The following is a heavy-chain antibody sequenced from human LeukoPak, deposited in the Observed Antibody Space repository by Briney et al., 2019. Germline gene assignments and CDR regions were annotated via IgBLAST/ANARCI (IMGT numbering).Heavy chain of an antibody. J-gene: IGHJ4*02. CDR3: ARPTTYYYDSSGQPPLGYFDY. CDR1: GGSFSGYY. CDR2: INHSGST. V-gene: IGHV4-34*01. Sequence: SETLSLTCAVYGGSFSGYYWSWIRQPPGKGLEWIGEINHSGSTNYNPSLKSRVTISVDTSKNQFSLKLSSVTAADTAVYYCARPTTYYYDSSGQPPLGYFDYWGQGTLVTVSP. D-gene: IGHD3-22*01.